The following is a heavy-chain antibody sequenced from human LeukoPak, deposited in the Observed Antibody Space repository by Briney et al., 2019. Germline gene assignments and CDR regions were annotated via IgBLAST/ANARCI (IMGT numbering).Heavy chain of an antibody. V-gene: IGHV3-23*01. CDR1: GFTFSSYA. CDR3: AKPQVLPPKWFDP. CDR2: ISGSGGTT. Sequence: GGSLRLSCAASGFTFSSYAMSWVRQAPGKGLEWVSAISGSGGTTYYADSVKGRFTISRDNSKNTLYLQMYSLRAEDTAVYYCAKPQVLPPKWFDPWGQGTLVTVSS. J-gene: IGHJ5*02.